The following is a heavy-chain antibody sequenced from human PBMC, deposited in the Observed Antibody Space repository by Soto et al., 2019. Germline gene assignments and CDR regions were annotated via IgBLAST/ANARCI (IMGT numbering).Heavy chain of an antibody. CDR2: IYYRGST. V-gene: IGHV4-61*01. CDR3: ARENTGGGMDV. D-gene: IGHD3-10*01. CDR1: GGSVSIGSYY. Sequence: SETLSLTCTVSGGSVSIGSYYWSWIRQPPWKGLQWIGYIYYRGSTNYHPSLQSRVTISVDSSKNQFSLKLSSVTAADTAVYYCARENTGGGMDVWGQGXTVTVYS. J-gene: IGHJ6*02.